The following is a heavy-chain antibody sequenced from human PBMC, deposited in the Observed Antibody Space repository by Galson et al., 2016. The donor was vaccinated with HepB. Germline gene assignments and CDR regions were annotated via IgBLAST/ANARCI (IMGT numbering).Heavy chain of an antibody. V-gene: IGHV1-3*04. Sequence: SCKASGYSFTSYAMHWVRQAPGQRLEWLGWINTGSGYTEYSQKFQGRVTISRETSASTAYMELSSLRSEDTAVYYCARDALQLIIFRVAVFRFDPWGQGTLVTVSS. D-gene: IGHD3-3*02. CDR3: ARDALQLIIFRVAVFRFDP. CDR1: GYSFTSYA. J-gene: IGHJ5*02. CDR2: INTGSGYT.